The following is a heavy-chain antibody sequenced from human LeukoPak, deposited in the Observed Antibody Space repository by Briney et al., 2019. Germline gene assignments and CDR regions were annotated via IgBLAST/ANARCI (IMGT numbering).Heavy chain of an antibody. Sequence: SETLSLTCTVSGGSISSSSYYWGWIRQPPGKGLEWIGSIYYSGSTYYNPSLKSRVTISVDTSKNQFSLKLTSVTAADTAVYYCATVGIIRGFNFFDYWGQGTLVTVSS. CDR2: IYYSGST. CDR1: GGSISSSSYY. V-gene: IGHV4-39*07. D-gene: IGHD5-12*01. CDR3: ATVGIIRGFNFFDY. J-gene: IGHJ4*02.